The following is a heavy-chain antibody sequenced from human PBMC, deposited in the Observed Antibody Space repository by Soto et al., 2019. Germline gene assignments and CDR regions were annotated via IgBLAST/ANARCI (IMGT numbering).Heavy chain of an antibody. J-gene: IGHJ4*02. CDR1: GYSFTNYY. CDR2: INPSGIST. D-gene: IGHD2-15*01. V-gene: IGHV1-46*01. Sequence: QVQLVQSGAEVKKPGASVKVSCKTSGYSFTNYYLHWVRQAPGQGLEWMGLINPSGISTSYSQKFQGRVTMTRDTSTSTVYMDLSSLRSEDTAVYYCARSDHVVVEASSPVYFDYGGQGTLVTVSS. CDR3: ARSDHVVVEASSPVYFDY.